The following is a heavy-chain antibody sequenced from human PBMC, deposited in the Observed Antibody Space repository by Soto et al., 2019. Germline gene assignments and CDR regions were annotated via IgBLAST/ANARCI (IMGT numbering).Heavy chain of an antibody. CDR2: IWYDGSNK. J-gene: IGHJ6*03. V-gene: IGHV3-33*01. CDR3: ARADTTGDQSPDLHMDV. Sequence: GGSLRLSCAASGFTFSSYGMHWVRQAPGKGLEWVAVIWYDGSNKYYADSVKGRFTISRDNSKNTLYLQMNSLRAEDTAVYYCARADTTGDQSPDLHMDVWRKGTTLSVSS. D-gene: IGHD1-1*01. CDR1: GFTFSSYG.